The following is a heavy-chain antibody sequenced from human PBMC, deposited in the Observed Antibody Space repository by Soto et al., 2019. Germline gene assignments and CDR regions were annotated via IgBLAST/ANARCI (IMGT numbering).Heavy chain of an antibody. CDR1: GYTFTGYY. D-gene: IGHD2-2*01. CDR2: INPNSGGT. J-gene: IGHJ4*02. V-gene: IGHV1-2*02. Sequence: GASVKVSCKASGYTFTGYYMHWVRQAPGQGLEWMGWINPNSGGTNYAQKFQGRVTMTRDTSISTAYMELSSLRSEDTAVYYCARGRRDIVVVPAADYFDYWGQGTLVTVSS. CDR3: ARGRRDIVVVPAADYFDY.